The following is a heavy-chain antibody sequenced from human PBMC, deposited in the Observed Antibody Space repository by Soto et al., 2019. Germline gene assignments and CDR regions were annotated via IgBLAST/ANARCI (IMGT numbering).Heavy chain of an antibody. CDR3: AKDSQQLGDAFDI. CDR1: GFTFSSYG. J-gene: IGHJ3*02. D-gene: IGHD6-13*01. V-gene: IGHV3-30*18. Sequence: VGSLRLSCAASGFTFSSYGMHWVRQAPGKGLEWVAVKSYDGSNKYYADSVKGRFTISRDNSKNTLYLQMNSLRAEDTAVYYCAKDSQQLGDAFDIWGQGTMVTVSS. CDR2: KSYDGSNK.